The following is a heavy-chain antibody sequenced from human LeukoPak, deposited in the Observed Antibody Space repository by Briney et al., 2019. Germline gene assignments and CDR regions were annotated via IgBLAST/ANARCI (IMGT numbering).Heavy chain of an antibody. CDR3: AKDIYSSRYSFDY. J-gene: IGHJ4*02. D-gene: IGHD3-22*01. V-gene: IGHV3-9*01. CDR1: GFTFYDYA. Sequence: PGGSLRLSCAASGFTFYDYAMHWVRHATGKGREGVSGISWNSGSIVYADSVKGRFTISRDNAKNSLYLQMNSLRAEDTALYYCAKDIYSSRYSFDYWGQGTLVTVSS. CDR2: ISWNSGSI.